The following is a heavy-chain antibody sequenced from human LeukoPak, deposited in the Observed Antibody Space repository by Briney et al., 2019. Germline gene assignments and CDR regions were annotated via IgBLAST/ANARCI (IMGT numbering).Heavy chain of an antibody. CDR2: IYSGGST. J-gene: IGHJ4*02. CDR1: GFTVSSNY. D-gene: IGHD3-10*01. CDR3: ARDTPSSGFDY. V-gene: IGHV3-53*01. Sequence: GGSLRLSCAASGFTVSSNYMSWVRQAPGKGLEWVSVIYSGGSTYYADSVKGRFTISRDNSKNTVNLQMNSLRPEDTAVYYCARDTPSSGFDYWGQGTQVTVSS.